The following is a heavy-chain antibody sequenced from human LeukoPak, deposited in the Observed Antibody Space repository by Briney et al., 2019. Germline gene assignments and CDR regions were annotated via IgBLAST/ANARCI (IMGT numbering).Heavy chain of an antibody. V-gene: IGHV1-46*01. CDR2: INPSGGST. CDR3: ASPQGSYYYDSSGYYNLVY. Sequence: ASVKVSCKASGYTFTSYYMHWVRQAPGQGLEWMGIINPSGGSTSYAQKFQGRVTMTRDTSTSTVYMELSSPRSEDTAVYYCASPQGSYYYDSSGYYNLVYWGQGTLVTVSS. D-gene: IGHD3-22*01. CDR1: GYTFTSYY. J-gene: IGHJ4*02.